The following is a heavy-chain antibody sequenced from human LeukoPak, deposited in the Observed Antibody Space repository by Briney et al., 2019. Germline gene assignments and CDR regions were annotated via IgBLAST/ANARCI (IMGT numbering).Heavy chain of an antibody. CDR2: IKQGGSEK. CDR1: VFTLSSYW. CDR3: ARGGDGYNTVDFDY. Sequence: GGSLRLSCAASVFTLSSYWMSWVRQAPGKELEWVANIKQGGSEKYYVDSVKGRFTISRDNAKNSLYLQMNSLRAEDTAVYYCARGGDGYNTVDFDYWGQGTLVTVSS. V-gene: IGHV3-7*01. J-gene: IGHJ4*02. D-gene: IGHD5-24*01.